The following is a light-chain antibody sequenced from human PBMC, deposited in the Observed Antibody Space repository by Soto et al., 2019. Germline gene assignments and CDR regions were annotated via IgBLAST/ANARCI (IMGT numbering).Light chain of an antibody. CDR2: GAS. J-gene: IGKJ4*01. CDR1: QSVSSD. CDR3: QQYNNLPLT. V-gene: IGKV3-15*01. Sequence: EIVMTQSPATLSVSPGARATLSCRASQSVSSDLAWYQQKPGQAPRLLIYGASTRATGIPARFSGSGSGTEFTLTISSLQSEDIAAYYCQQYNNLPLTFGGGTKVDIK.